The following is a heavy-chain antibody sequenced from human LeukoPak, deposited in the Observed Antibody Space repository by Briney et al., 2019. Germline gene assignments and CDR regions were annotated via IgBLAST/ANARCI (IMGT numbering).Heavy chain of an antibody. CDR1: GYTFTGYY. J-gene: IGHJ5*02. D-gene: IGHD2-21*01. V-gene: IGHV1-2*02. Sequence: ASVKVSCKASGYTFTGYYMHWVRQAPGQGLEWMGWINPNSGGTNYVQKFQGRVTMTRDTSISTAYMELSRLRSDDTAVYYCARVACGGDCYSHWFDPWGQGTLVTVSS. CDR2: INPNSGGT. CDR3: ARVACGGDCYSHWFDP.